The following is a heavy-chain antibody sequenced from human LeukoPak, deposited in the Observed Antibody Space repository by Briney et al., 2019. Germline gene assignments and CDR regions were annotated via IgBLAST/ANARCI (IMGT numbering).Heavy chain of an antibody. J-gene: IGHJ4*02. D-gene: IGHD4-23*01. CDR3: AKASVTTAVLFDS. CDR1: GGSISSYF. Sequence: PSDTLSLTCTVSGGSISSYFWNWIRQPPGQTLQWIGYMSNTGITKYNPSLKSRVTISADTSKNQFSLILNSVNTADTAVYYCAKASVTTAVLFDSWGQGTLVAVSS. V-gene: IGHV4-59*07. CDR2: MSNTGIT.